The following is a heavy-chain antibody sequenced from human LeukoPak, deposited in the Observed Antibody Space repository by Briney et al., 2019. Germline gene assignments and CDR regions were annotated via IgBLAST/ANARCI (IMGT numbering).Heavy chain of an antibody. CDR2: IYYSGST. CDR1: GGSISSSGYY. D-gene: IGHD3-3*01. CDR3: ARGLDGYYDFWSGYGDGAFDI. V-gene: IGHV4-39*07. J-gene: IGHJ3*02. Sequence: SETLSLTCTVSGGSISSSGYYWGWIRQPPGRGLEWIGSIYYSGSTYYNPSLKSRVTISVDTSKNQFSLKLSSVTAADTAVYYCARGLDGYYDFWSGYGDGAFDIWGQGTMVTVSS.